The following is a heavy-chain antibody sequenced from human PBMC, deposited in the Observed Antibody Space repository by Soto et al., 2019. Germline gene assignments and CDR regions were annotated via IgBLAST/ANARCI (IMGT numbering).Heavy chain of an antibody. D-gene: IGHD1-1*01. J-gene: IGHJ5*02. CDR2: IYATGTT. CDR1: GASISGFY. CDR3: VRDGKKTLRDWFDT. Sequence: SETLSLTCTVSGASISGFYWSWIRKSAGKGLEWIGRIYATGTTDYNPSLKSRVMMSVDTSKKQFSLKLRSVTAADTAVYYCVRDGKKTLRDWFDTWGQGTSVTVSS. V-gene: IGHV4-4*07.